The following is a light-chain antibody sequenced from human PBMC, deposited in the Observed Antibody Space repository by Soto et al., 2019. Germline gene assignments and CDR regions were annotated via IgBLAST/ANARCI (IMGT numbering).Light chain of an antibody. CDR2: DAS. CDR1: QSVSSN. CDR3: QQYNNWPLT. J-gene: IGKJ4*01. V-gene: IGKV3-15*01. Sequence: EIVMTQSPATLSVSPGERATLSCRASQSVSSNLAWYQQKPGQAPRLLISDASTRATGLPARFSGSGSGTEFTLTISSLQSEDFAFYYCQQYNNWPLTFGGGTTVEIK.